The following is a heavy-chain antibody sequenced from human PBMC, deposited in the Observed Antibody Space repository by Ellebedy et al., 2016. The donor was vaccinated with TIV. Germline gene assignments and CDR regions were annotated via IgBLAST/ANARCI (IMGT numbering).Heavy chain of an antibody. J-gene: IGHJ4*02. CDR1: GFTFNSYT. CDR3: ARDSIGFGEVY. D-gene: IGHD3-10*01. CDR2: ISGSRTYI. V-gene: IGHV3-21*01. Sequence: PGGSLRLSCAASGFTFNSYTMNWVRQAPGKGLEWVSSISGSRTYIYYTDSGKGRFTISRDNAKNSLYLQMNSLRAEDTAVYYCARDSIGFGEVYWGQGTLVTVSS.